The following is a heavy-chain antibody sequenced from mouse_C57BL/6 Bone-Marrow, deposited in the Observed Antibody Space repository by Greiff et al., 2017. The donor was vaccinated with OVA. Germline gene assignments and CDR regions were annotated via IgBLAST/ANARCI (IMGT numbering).Heavy chain of an antibody. CDR3: ARHYSNYDYYAMDY. CDR1: GYTFTSYW. J-gene: IGHJ4*01. D-gene: IGHD2-5*01. V-gene: IGHV1-55*01. Sequence: QVQLQQPGAELAKPGASVKMSCKASGYTFTSYWITWVKQRPGQGLEWIGDIYPGSGSTNYNEKFKSKATLTVDTSSSTAYMQLSSLTSEDSAVYYCARHYSNYDYYAMDYWGQGTSVTVSS. CDR2: IYPGSGST.